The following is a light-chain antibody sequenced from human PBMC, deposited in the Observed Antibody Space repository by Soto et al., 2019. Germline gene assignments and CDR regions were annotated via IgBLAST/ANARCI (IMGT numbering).Light chain of an antibody. CDR1: SSNIGNNY. CDR3: GTWDSSLSAGGV. CDR2: DNN. V-gene: IGLV1-51*01. Sequence: SLLTQPPSLSGAPGQKVTISCSVSSSNIGNNYVSWYQQLPGTAPKLLVYDNNKRPSGIPDRFSGSKSGTSATLGITGLQTGDEADYYCGTWDSSLSAGGVFGTGTKVTVL. J-gene: IGLJ1*01.